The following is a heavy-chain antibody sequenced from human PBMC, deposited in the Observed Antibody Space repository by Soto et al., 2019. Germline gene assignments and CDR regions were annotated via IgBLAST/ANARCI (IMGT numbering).Heavy chain of an antibody. CDR2: ISYDGSNK. CDR1: GFTFSSYG. J-gene: IGHJ4*02. Sequence: PGVSLRLSCAASGFTFSSYGMHWVRQAPGKGLEWVAVISYDGSNKYYADSVKGRFTISRDNSKNTLYLQMNSLRAEDTAVYYCADALQGVGPYWGQGTLVTVSS. V-gene: IGHV3-30*03. CDR3: ADALQGVGPY. D-gene: IGHD3-3*01.